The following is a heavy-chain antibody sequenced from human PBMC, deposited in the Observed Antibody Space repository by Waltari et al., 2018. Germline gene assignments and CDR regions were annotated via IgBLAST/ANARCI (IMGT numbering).Heavy chain of an antibody. CDR2: IYYRGST. V-gene: IGHV4-39*01. CDR1: GGSISSSSYY. D-gene: IGHD1-26*01. J-gene: IGHJ4*02. Sequence: QLQLQGSGPGLVNPSETLSLTCTVSGGSISSSSYYWGWVRQPPGKGLELIGTIYYRGSTYYSPSLQSRVTISVDTSKSQCALKLSSVSAADTAVYYCARHGRKGSIVRGPDSWGQGTLVTVSS. CDR3: ARHGRKGSIVRGPDS.